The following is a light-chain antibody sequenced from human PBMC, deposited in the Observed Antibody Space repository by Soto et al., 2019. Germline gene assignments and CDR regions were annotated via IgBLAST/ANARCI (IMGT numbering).Light chain of an antibody. CDR3: QQYGSSPQ. CDR1: QSVSSSY. J-gene: IGKJ1*01. CDR2: GAS. Sequence: EIVLTQSPGTLSLSPGERATLSCRASQSVSSSYLAWYQRKPGQAPRLLIYGASSRATGIPDRFSGSGSGTDFTLTISRLEPEDFAVYYCQQYGSSPQFGQGTKVDIK. V-gene: IGKV3-20*01.